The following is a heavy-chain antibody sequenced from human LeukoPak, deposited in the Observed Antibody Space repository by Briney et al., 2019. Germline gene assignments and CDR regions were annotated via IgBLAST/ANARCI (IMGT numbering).Heavy chain of an antibody. D-gene: IGHD3-16*01. CDR1: GFTFVDYA. Sequence: GGSLRLSCAASGFTFVDYAMHWVRQAPGKGLEWVSGISWHSGGKDYGDSVKGRFTISRDNAKNSLYLQLNSLRAEDTAVYYCARLGEKADFDYWGQGTLVTVSS. V-gene: IGHV3-9*01. J-gene: IGHJ4*02. CDR2: ISWHSGGK. CDR3: ARLGEKADFDY.